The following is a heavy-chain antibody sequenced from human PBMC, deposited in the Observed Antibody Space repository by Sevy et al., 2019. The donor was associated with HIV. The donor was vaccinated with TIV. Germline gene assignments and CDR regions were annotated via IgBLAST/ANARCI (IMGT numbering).Heavy chain of an antibody. Sequence: ASVKVSCKVSGYTLTQLSMHWVRQAPGKGLEWMGGFEPEDGETLHSQNFQGRVTLTEDTSTDTAYMELSSLRSEDTAVYCCASSRDYYDNSGPNFDYWGQGTLVTVSS. J-gene: IGHJ4*02. V-gene: IGHV1-24*01. CDR1: GYTLTQLS. CDR2: FEPEDGET. D-gene: IGHD3-22*01. CDR3: ASSRDYYDNSGPNFDY.